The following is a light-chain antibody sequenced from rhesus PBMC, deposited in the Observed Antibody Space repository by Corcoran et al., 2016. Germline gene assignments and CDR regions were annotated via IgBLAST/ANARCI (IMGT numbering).Light chain of an antibody. V-gene: IGLV2-32*02. CDR3: SSYAGSNTLL. J-gene: IGLJ3*01. CDR1: SSDIGGYNY. CDR2: EVS. Sequence: QAALTQPRSVSGSPGQSVTISCTGTSSDIGGYNYVSWYQQRPGTAPKLMIYEVSKRPSGVSDRFSGSKSGNTASLTISGLQAEDEADYYCSSYAGSNTLLFGGGTRLTVL.